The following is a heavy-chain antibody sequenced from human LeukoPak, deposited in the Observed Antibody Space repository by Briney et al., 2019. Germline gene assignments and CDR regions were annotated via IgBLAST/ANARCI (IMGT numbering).Heavy chain of an antibody. J-gene: IGHJ4*02. D-gene: IGHD2-21*02. V-gene: IGHV3-23*01. CDR1: GFTVSSNY. CDR2: ISGSGGST. CDR3: AKDPSPIVVVTAFDY. Sequence: PGGSLRLSCAASGFTVSSNYMSWVRQAPGKGLEWVSAISGSGGSTYYADSVKGRFTISRDNSKNTLYLQMNSLRAEDTAVYYCAKDPSPIVVVTAFDYWGQGTLVTVSS.